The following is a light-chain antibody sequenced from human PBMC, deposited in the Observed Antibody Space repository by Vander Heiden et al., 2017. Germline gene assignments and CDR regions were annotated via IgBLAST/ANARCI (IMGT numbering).Light chain of an antibody. CDR2: DNS. Sequence: QSVLTQPPSVSAAPGRKGTISCSGSSSNIGSNYVTWYQHIPGTAPKLLIYDNSKRPSGTPDRFSGSKSGTSATLDTTGLQTGDEADYDCCTWDNSMTAGWVFGGGTKLTVL. CDR1: SSNIGSNY. J-gene: IGLJ3*02. CDR3: CTWDNSMTAGWV. V-gene: IGLV1-51*01.